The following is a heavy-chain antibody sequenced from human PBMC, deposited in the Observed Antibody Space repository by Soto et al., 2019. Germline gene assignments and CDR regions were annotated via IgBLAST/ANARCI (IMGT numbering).Heavy chain of an antibody. CDR1: GFTFDDYA. J-gene: IGHJ4*02. CDR2: ISWKGGNI. V-gene: IGHV3-9*01. CDR3: VRSKGGYSYGTPFDY. D-gene: IGHD5-18*01. Sequence: DVQLEESGGALVQPGRSLRLSCAASGFTFDDYAMHWVRQVLGKGLEWVSSISWKGGNIGYADSLKGRFTTSRDNAKNSLYLQMNSLRPEDTALYYCVRSKGGYSYGTPFDYWGQGTLVTVSS.